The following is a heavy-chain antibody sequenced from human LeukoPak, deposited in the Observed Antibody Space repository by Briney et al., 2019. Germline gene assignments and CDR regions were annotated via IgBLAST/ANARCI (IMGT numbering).Heavy chain of an antibody. CDR2: IYYSGST. CDR3: ASYTAMVTRRFDN. D-gene: IGHD5-18*01. J-gene: IGHJ4*02. V-gene: IGHV4-59*01. Sequence: SETLSLTCTVSGGSISSYYWSWIRQPPGKGLEWIGYIYYSGSTNYNPSLKSRVTISVDTSKNQFSLKLSSVTAADTAVYYCASYTAMVTRRFDNWGQGTLVTVSS. CDR1: GGSISSYY.